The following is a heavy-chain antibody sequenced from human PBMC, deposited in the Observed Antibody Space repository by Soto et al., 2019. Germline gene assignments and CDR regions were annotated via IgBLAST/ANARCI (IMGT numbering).Heavy chain of an antibody. Sequence: PSETLSLTCAVYGGSFSGYYWSWIRQPPGKGLEWIGEINHSGSTNYNPSLKSRVTISVDTSKNQFSLKLSSVTAADTAVYYCASRSGYDSGGFYYYYYMDVWGKGTTVTVSS. CDR2: INHSGST. V-gene: IGHV4-34*01. CDR3: ASRSGYDSGGFYYYYYMDV. D-gene: IGHD5-12*01. J-gene: IGHJ6*03. CDR1: GGSFSGYY.